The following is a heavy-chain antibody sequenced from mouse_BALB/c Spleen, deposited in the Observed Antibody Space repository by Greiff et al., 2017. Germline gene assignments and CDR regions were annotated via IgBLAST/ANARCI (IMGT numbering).Heavy chain of an antibody. CDR3: ASHEDYAMDY. CDR1: GYTFTDYN. J-gene: IGHJ4*01. CDR2: IYPYNGGT. V-gene: IGHV1S29*02. Sequence: VQLQQSGPELVKPGASVKISCKASGYTFTDYNMHWVKQSHGKSLEWIGYIYPYNGGTGYNQKFKSKATLTVDNSSSTAYMELRSLTSEDSAVYYCASHEDYAMDYWGQGTSVTVSS.